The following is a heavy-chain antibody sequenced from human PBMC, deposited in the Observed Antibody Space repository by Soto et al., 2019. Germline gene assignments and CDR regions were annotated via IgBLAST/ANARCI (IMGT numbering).Heavy chain of an antibody. CDR3: ARVAVVVPAANPFFDY. CDR2: IYYSGNT. V-gene: IGHV4-31*03. Sequence: QVQLQESGPGLVKPSQTLSLTCTVSGGSISSGDYYWSWIRQHPGKGLEWIGYIYYSGNTYYNPSLKRRVTISVDTSKNQFSLKLSSVTAADTAVYYCARVAVVVPAANPFFDYWGQGTLVTVSS. D-gene: IGHD2-2*01. CDR1: GGSISSGDYY. J-gene: IGHJ4*02.